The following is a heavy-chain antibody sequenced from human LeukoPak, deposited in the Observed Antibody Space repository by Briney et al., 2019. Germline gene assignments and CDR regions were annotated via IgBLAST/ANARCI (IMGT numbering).Heavy chain of an antibody. CDR2: IIPIFGTA. V-gene: IGHV1-69*06. CDR3: ARSNGAVYFDY. J-gene: IGHJ4*02. Sequence: SVKVSCKASGGTFSSYAISWVRQAPGQGLEWMGGIIPIFGTANYAPKFQGGVTITADKSTSTAYMELSSLRSEDTAVYYCARSNGAVYFDYWGQGTLVTVSS. D-gene: IGHD3-10*01. CDR1: GGTFSSYA.